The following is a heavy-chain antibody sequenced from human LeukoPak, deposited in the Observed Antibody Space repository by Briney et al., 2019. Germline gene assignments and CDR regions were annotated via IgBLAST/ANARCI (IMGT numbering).Heavy chain of an antibody. CDR3: AKSRTGVYYFDY. D-gene: IGHD3-10*01. J-gene: IGHJ4*02. CDR1: GFTFSCYA. CDR2: ISYDGSNK. Sequence: GGSLRLSCAASGFTFSCYAMHWVRQAPGKGLEWVAVISYDGSNKYYADSVKGRFTISRDNSKNTLYLQMNSLRAEDTAVYYCAKSRTGVYYFDYWGQGTLVTVSS. V-gene: IGHV3-30-3*02.